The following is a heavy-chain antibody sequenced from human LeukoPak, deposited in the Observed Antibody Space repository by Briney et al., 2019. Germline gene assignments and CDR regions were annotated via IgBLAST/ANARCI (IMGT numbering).Heavy chain of an antibody. J-gene: IGHJ3*02. D-gene: IGHD6-6*01. CDR2: TYYRSKWYN. V-gene: IGHV6-1*01. CDR3: ARDQTSVVAARPYLRYAFDI. CDR1: GDSVSSNSAA. Sequence: SQTLSLTCAISGDSVSSNSAAWNWIRQSPSRGLEWLGRTYYRSKWYNDYAVSVKSRITNNPDTSKNQFSLQLNSVTPEDTAVYYCARDQTSVVAARPYLRYAFDIWGQGTMVTVSS.